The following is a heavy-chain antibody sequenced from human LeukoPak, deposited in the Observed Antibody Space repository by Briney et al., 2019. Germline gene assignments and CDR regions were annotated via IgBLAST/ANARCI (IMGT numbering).Heavy chain of an antibody. D-gene: IGHD4-17*01. CDR1: GFTFSSYS. V-gene: IGHV3-48*01. Sequence: GRSLRLSCAASGFTFSSYSMNWVRQAPGKGLEWVSYISSSSSTIYYADSVKGRFTISRDNAKNSLYLQMNSLRAEDTAVYYCARDHPSTVTTFDYWGQGTLVTVSS. CDR3: ARDHPSTVTTFDY. J-gene: IGHJ4*02. CDR2: ISSSSSTI.